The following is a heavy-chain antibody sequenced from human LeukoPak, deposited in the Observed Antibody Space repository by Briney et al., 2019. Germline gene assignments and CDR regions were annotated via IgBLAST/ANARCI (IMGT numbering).Heavy chain of an antibody. V-gene: IGHV3-30*04. J-gene: IGHJ4*02. CDR3: ARDGGGDIVVVPAAMPDY. CDR2: ISYGGSNK. D-gene: IGHD2-2*01. Sequence: PGRSLRLSCAASGFTFSSYAMHWVRQAPGKGLEWVAVISYGGSNKYYADSVKGRFTISRDNSKNTLYLQMNSLRAEDTAVYYCARDGGGDIVVVPAAMPDYWGQGTLVTVSS. CDR1: GFTFSSYA.